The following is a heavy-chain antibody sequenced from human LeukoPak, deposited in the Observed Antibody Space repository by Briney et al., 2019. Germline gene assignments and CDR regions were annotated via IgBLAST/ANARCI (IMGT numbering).Heavy chain of an antibody. CDR3: ARDRSYYYMDV. V-gene: IGHV3-48*01. Sequence: PGGSLRVSCAASGFTFNTYSMNWVRQAPGKGLEWVSYISSSSNTIYYADSVKGRFTVSRDNAKSSLYLQMDSLRAEDTAVYYCARDRSYYYMDVWGKGTTVTVSS. CDR1: GFTFNTYS. CDR2: ISSSSNTI. J-gene: IGHJ6*03.